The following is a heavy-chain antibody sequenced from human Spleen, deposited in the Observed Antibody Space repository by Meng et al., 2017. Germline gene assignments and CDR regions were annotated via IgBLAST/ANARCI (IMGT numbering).Heavy chain of an antibody. CDR1: GFTFDDYT. CDR3: AKGGYSSGWGMDV. V-gene: IGHV3-23*01. Sequence: GESLKISCAASGFTFDDYTMHWVRQAPGKGLEWVSTISGGGGDTFYADSVKGRFTISRDNSANTLYLQMNSLRAEDTAVYYCAKGGYSSGWGMDVWGQGTTVTVSS. D-gene: IGHD6-19*01. CDR2: ISGGGGDT. J-gene: IGHJ6*02.